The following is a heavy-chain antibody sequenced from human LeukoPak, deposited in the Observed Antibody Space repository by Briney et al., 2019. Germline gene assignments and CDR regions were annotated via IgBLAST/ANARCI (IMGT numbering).Heavy chain of an antibody. CDR1: GFTFSSYA. V-gene: IGHV3-30*02. D-gene: IGHD5-18*01. J-gene: IGHJ4*02. CDR3: SKENVNTAMIGEGFDF. CDR2: IRYDGGNM. Sequence: GWSLRLSCAASGFTFSSYAMNWVRQAPGKGLEWVAFIRYDGGNMYYADSVKGRFTISRDNSKNTLYLQMNSLRAEDTAVYYCSKENVNTAMIGEGFDFWGQGTLVTVSS.